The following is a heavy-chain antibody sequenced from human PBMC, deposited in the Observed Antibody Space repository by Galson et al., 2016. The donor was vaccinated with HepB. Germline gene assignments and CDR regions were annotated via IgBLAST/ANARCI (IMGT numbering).Heavy chain of an antibody. CDR1: GYTFTSYG. D-gene: IGHD6-19*01. J-gene: IGHJ6*02. Sequence: SVKVSCKASGYTFTSYGISWVRQAPGQGLERMGGISASNGNTNYAEKLQGRVTMTTDTSTSTAHMELRCLRSADTAVYYCARDRHQYSSGWYVGGMEVRGQGTTVTVSS. CDR3: ARDRHQYSSGWYVGGMEV. CDR2: ISASNGNT. V-gene: IGHV1-18*01.